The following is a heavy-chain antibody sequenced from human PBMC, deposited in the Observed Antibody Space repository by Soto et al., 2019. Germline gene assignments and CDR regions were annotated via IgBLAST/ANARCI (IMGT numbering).Heavy chain of an antibody. CDR1: GGSISSYY. D-gene: IGHD2-2*01. J-gene: IGHJ5*02. Sequence: SETLSLTCTASGGSISSYYWSWIRQPPGKGLEWIGYIYYRGSTNYNPSLKSRVTISVDTSKNQFSLKLSSLTAADTAVYYCARDHTERYCSSTTCLESFDPWGQGTMVTVSS. CDR3: ARDHTERYCSSTTCLESFDP. V-gene: IGHV4-59*01. CDR2: IYYRGST.